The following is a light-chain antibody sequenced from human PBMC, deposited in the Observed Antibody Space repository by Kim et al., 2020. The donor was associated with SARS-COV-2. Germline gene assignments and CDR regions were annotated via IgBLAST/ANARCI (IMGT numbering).Light chain of an antibody. CDR1: QSVSSSY. CDR3: QQYGSSVLT. Sequence: SPGERATLSCRASQSVSSSYLAWYQQKPGQAPRLLIYGASSRATGIPDRFSGSGSGTDFTLTISRLEPEDFAVYYCQQYGSSVLTFGGGTKVDIK. CDR2: GAS. V-gene: IGKV3-20*01. J-gene: IGKJ4*01.